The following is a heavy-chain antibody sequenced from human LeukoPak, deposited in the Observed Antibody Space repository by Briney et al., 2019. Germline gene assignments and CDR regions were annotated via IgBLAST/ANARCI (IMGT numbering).Heavy chain of an antibody. D-gene: IGHD2-15*01. CDR1: GYTFSSYG. V-gene: IGHV1-18*01. J-gene: IGHJ4*02. CDR2: ITAYNGNT. Sequence: ASVKVSCKPSGYTFSSYGVTWVRQAPGQGLEWVGWITAYNGNTNYAQKLQGRATMTTDTSTSTAYMELRSLRSDDTAVYYCARDSDCSGGSCHFDYWGQGTLVTVSS. CDR3: ARDSDCSGGSCHFDY.